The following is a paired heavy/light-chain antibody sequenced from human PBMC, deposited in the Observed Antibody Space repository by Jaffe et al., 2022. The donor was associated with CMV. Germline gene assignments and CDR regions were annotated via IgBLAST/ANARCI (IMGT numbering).Light chain of an antibody. CDR2: DAS. CDR3: QQRSN. V-gene: IGKV3-11*01. CDR1: QSVSSY. J-gene: IGKJ3*01. Sequence: EIVLTQSPATLSLSPGERATLSCRASQSVSSYLAWYQQKPGQAPRLLIYDASNRATGIPARFSGSGSGTDFTLTISSLEPEDFAVYYCQQRSNLGPGTKVDIK.
Heavy chain of an antibody. J-gene: IGHJ4*02. Sequence: QVQLVQSGAEVKKPGASVKVSCKASGYTFTSYYMHWVRQAPGQGLEWMGIINPSGGSTSYAQKFQGRVTMTRDTSTSTVYMELSSLRSEDTAVYYCARDSTYYDSSGYLLFGMYYFDYWGQGTLVTVSS. CDR1: GYTFTSYY. V-gene: IGHV1-46*01. CDR2: INPSGGST. CDR3: ARDSTYYDSSGYLLFGMYYFDY. D-gene: IGHD3-22*01.